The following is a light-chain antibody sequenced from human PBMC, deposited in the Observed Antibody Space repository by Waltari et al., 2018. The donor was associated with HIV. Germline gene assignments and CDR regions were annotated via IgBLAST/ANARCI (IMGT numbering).Light chain of an antibody. V-gene: IGLV10-54*04. J-gene: IGLJ3*02. CDR1: SDHLAYHG. CDR3: TAWDSSLNGWV. CDR2: RNN. Sequence: QAGLTHPPSLSPGLRQTPTLPCSGDSDHLAYHGVAWVQHRQGRPPKLLSHRNNNRPAGISDRFSAFRSGDTAFLTISGLQSEDEADYFCTAWDSSLNGWVFGGGTHLTLL.